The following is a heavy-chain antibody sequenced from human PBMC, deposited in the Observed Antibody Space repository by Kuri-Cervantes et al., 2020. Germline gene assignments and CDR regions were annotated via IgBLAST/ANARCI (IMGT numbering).Heavy chain of an antibody. D-gene: IGHD6-13*01. V-gene: IGHV3-15*01. CDR1: GFTFSNAW. CDR2: IKSKTDGGTT. J-gene: IGHJ6*03. CDR3: TTDVPSYSSSWYVTYYYYYMDG. Sequence: GESLKISCAASGFTFSNAWMSWVRQAPGKGLEWVGRIKSKTDGGTTDYAAPVKGRFTISRDDSKNTLYLQMNSLKTEDTAVYYCTTDVPSYSSSWYVTYYYYYMDGGGEGTTVTVSS.